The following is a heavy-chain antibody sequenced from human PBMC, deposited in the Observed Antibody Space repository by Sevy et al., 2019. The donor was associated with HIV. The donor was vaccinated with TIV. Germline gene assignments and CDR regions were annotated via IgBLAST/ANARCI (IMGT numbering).Heavy chain of an antibody. J-gene: IGHJ4*02. CDR3: AKLDLVVVVAALFDY. V-gene: IGHV3-23*01. CDR1: GFTFSSYA. CDR2: ISGSGGST. D-gene: IGHD2-15*01. Sequence: GGSLRLSCAASGFTFSSYAMSWVRQAPGKGLEWASAISGSGGSTYYAHSVKGRFTISRDNSKNTLYLQMNSLRAEDTAVYYCAKLDLVVVVAALFDYWGQGTLVTVSS.